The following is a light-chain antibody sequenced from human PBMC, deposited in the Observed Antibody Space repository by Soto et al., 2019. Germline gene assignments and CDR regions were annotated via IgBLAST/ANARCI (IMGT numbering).Light chain of an antibody. CDR2: LNSDGSH. CDR3: QPGGTGIRV. J-gene: IGLJ2*01. V-gene: IGLV4-69*01. Sequence: QPVLTQSPSASASLGASVKLTCTLSSGHSSYAIAWHQQQPEKGPRYLMKLNSDGSHSKGDGIPDRFSGSSSGAERYLTISSLRSEDEADYYCQPGGTGIRVFGEGPKLTV. CDR1: SGHSSYA.